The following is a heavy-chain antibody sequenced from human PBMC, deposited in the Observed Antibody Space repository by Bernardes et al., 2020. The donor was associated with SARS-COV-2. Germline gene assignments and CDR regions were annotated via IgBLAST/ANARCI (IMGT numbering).Heavy chain of an antibody. CDR2: ISYDGSNK. V-gene: IGHV3-30*18. CDR3: AKDITVTTYNAFDY. D-gene: IGHD4-17*01. CDR1: GFTFSSYG. Sequence: GGSLRLSCAASGFTFSSYGMHWVRQAPGKGLEWVAVISYDGSNKYYADSVKGRFTISRDNSKNTLYLQMNSLRAEDTAVYYCAKDITVTTYNAFDYWGQGTLVTVSS. J-gene: IGHJ4*02.